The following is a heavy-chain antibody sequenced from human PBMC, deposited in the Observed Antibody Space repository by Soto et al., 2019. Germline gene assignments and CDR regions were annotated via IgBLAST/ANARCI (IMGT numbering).Heavy chain of an antibody. D-gene: IGHD2-2*02. CDR3: ARGRYCTSTNCYTDFDY. J-gene: IGHJ4*02. V-gene: IGHV3-23*01. CDR2: ISGNGSNT. CDR1: GFTFSSYA. Sequence: EVQLLESGGGLVQPGGSLRLSCAASGFTFSSYALNWVRQAPGKGLEWVSSISGNGSNTYYADSVKGRFSISRDNSKNTLYLHMNSLRADDTAVFYCARGRYCTSTNCYTDFDYWGQGTLVTVSS.